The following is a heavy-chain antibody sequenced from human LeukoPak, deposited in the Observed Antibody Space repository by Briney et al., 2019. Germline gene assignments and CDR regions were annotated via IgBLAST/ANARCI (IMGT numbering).Heavy chain of an antibody. V-gene: IGHV4-34*01. CDR3: ARGPRSLVVPAAILKAHWGFDP. CDR2: INHSGST. Sequence: SETLSLTCAVYGGSFSGYYWSWIRQPPGKGLEWIGEINHSGSTNYNPSLKSRVTISVDTSKNRFSLKLSSVTAADTAVYYCARGPRSLVVPAAILKAHWGFDPWGQGTLVTVSS. D-gene: IGHD2-2*02. J-gene: IGHJ5*02. CDR1: GGSFSGYY.